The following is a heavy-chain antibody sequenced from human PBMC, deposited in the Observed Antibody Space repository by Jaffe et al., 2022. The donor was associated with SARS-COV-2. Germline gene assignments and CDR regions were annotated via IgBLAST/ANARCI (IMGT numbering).Heavy chain of an antibody. Sequence: EVQLVESGGGLVQPGGSLRLSCAVSGFTVSSDYMTWVRQAPGKGLEWVSVIYSGGSTYYIDSVKGRFTISRDNSKNTLYLQMNSLRLEDTAVYYCARHDWFESWGQGTLVTVSS. CDR3: ARHDWFES. CDR2: IYSGGST. J-gene: IGHJ5*01. V-gene: IGHV3-66*02. CDR1: GFTVSSDY.